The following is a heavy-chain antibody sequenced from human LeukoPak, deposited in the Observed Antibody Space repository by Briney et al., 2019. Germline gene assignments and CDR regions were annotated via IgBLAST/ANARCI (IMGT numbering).Heavy chain of an antibody. D-gene: IGHD5-18*01. J-gene: IGHJ5*02. CDR2: INPNSGGT. Sequence: ASVKVSCKASGYTFTGYYMHWVRQAPGQGLEWMGWINPNSGGTNYAQKFQGRVTMTRDTSISTVYMELSRLRSDDTAVYYCAGKRGYSGYNWFDPWGQGTLVTVSS. CDR1: GYTFTGYY. V-gene: IGHV1-2*02. CDR3: AGKRGYSGYNWFDP.